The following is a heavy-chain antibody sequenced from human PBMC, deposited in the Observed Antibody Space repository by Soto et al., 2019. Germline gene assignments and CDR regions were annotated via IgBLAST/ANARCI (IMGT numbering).Heavy chain of an antibody. CDR2: IYYSGRT. V-gene: IGHV4-59*01. Sequence: PSETLSLTCTVSGGSIREYFWTWIRQPPGKGLEWIGYIYYSGRTNYNPSLKSRVSISVDTSKNHFSLQLRSVTAADTAVYYCARVGGDDFGDSGGFDYWGQGTLVTSPQ. J-gene: IGHJ4*02. CDR3: ARVGGDDFGDSGGFDY. D-gene: IGHD4-17*01. CDR1: GGSIREYF.